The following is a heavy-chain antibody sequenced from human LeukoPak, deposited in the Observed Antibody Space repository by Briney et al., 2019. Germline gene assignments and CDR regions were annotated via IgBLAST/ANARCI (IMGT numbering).Heavy chain of an antibody. CDR3: ARDLCSGGSCYSFSL. Sequence: PGGSLRLSCAASGFTFSSYSMNWVRQAPGKGLEWVSSISSSSSYIYYADSVKGRFTISRDNAKNSLYLQMNSLRAEDTAVYYCARDLCSGGSCYSFSLWGQGTLVTVSS. CDR2: ISSSSSYI. V-gene: IGHV3-21*01. D-gene: IGHD2-15*01. CDR1: GFTFSSYS. J-gene: IGHJ4*02.